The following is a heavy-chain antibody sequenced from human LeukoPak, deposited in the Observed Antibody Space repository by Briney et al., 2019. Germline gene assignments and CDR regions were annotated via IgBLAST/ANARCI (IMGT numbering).Heavy chain of an antibody. CDR2: IRGSGGST. J-gene: IGHJ6*03. CDR3: AKDRGIAVWTYYYYMDV. CDR1: GFTFSSYA. V-gene: IGHV3-23*01. D-gene: IGHD6-19*01. Sequence: GGSLRLSCAASGFTFSSYAMSWVRQAPGKGLEWVSAIRGSGGSTYYADSVKGRFTISRDNSKNTLYLQMNSLRAEDTAVYYCAKDRGIAVWTYYYYMDVWGKGTTVTVSS.